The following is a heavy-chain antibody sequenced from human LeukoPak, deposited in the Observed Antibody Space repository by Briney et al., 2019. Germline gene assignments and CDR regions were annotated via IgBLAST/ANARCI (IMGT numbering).Heavy chain of an antibody. Sequence: PGGSLRLSCAASGFTFSNYGMHWVRQAPGKGLEWVAVIWYDGSNKYYADSVKGRFTISRDISKNTVHLQMNSLRAEDTAVYYCARDLTVTTIRTPLQHWGQGTLLTVSS. CDR2: IWYDGSNK. D-gene: IGHD4-17*01. J-gene: IGHJ1*01. V-gene: IGHV3-33*01. CDR1: GFTFSNYG. CDR3: ARDLTVTTIRTPLQH.